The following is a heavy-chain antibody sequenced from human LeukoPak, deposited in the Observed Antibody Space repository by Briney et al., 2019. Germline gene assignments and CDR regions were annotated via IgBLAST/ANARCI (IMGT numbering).Heavy chain of an antibody. CDR3: ARLLDYENSGTADIFDI. CDR2: VSYTGRT. V-gene: IGHV4-59*01. Sequence: PSETLSLTCSVSGGSISSNYWTWIRQSPGKGLEYIGHVSYTGRTRYNPSLQRRLTISLDTSNNHFSLQLTPVSAADTAVYYCARLLDYENSGTADIFDIWGQGTMVTVSS. J-gene: IGHJ3*02. CDR1: GGSISSNY. D-gene: IGHD3-22*01.